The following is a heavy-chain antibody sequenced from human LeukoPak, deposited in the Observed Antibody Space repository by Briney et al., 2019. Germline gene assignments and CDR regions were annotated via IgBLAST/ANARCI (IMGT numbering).Heavy chain of an antibody. J-gene: IGHJ5*02. CDR1: GFTFSSYS. Sequence: GGSLRLSCAASGFTFSSYSMNWVRQAPGKGLEWVSSISSSSSYIYYADSVKGRFTISRDNAKNSLYLQMNSLRAEDTAVYYCARAHEIRSERAKPNWFDPWGQGTLVTVSS. CDR3: ARAHEIRSERAKPNWFDP. D-gene: IGHD6-25*01. CDR2: ISSSSSYI. V-gene: IGHV3-21*01.